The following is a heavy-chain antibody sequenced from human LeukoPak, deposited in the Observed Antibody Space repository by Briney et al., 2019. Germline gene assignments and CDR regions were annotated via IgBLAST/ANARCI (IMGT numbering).Heavy chain of an antibody. J-gene: IGHJ5*02. CDR1: GGSISSGDYY. D-gene: IGHD4-11*01. CDR3: ARVGDYSHFWFDP. CDR2: IYYSGST. V-gene: IGHV4-61*08. Sequence: SETLSLTCTVSGGSISSGDYYWSWIRQPPGKGLEWIGYIYYSGSTYYNPSLKSRVTISVDTSKNQFSLKLNSVTAADTAVYYCARVGDYSHFWFDPWGQGTLVTVSS.